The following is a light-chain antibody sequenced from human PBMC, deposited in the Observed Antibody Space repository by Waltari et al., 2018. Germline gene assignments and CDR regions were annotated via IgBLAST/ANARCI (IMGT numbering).Light chain of an antibody. Sequence: DIQMTLSPSTLSASVGDRVTITCRASQSIGGWLAWYQQKPGKAPNLLIFKASFLEGGVPSRFSGSGSGTDFTLTISSLQPDDFATYYCQQYQTYPLTFGLGTKLEI. CDR2: KAS. CDR1: QSIGGW. J-gene: IGKJ2*01. CDR3: QQYQTYPLT. V-gene: IGKV1-5*03.